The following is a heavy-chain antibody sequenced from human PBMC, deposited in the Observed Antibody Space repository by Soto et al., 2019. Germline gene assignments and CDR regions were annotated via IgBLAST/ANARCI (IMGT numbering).Heavy chain of an antibody. V-gene: IGHV1-18*04. J-gene: IGHJ4*02. CDR2: ISAYNGNT. D-gene: IGHD3-22*01. CDR1: GYTFTSYG. Sequence: ASVKVSCKASGYTFTSYGISWVRQAPGQGLEWMGWISAYNGNTNYAQKLQGRVTMTTDTSTSTAYMELRSLRSDDTAVYYCARDHYYDSSGDIDYWGQGTLVIVSS. CDR3: ARDHYYDSSGDIDY.